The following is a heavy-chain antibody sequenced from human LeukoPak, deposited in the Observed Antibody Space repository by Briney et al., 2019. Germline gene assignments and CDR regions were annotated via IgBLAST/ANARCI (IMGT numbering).Heavy chain of an antibody. CDR1: GGSISSYY. V-gene: IGHV4-4*07. D-gene: IGHD3-10*01. CDR2: IYTSGST. J-gene: IGHJ5*02. CDR3: ARDRGYYGSGSDGDCFDP. Sequence: PSETLSLTCTVSGGSISSYYWSWIRQPAGKGLEWIGRIYTSGSTNYNPSLKSRVTMSVDTSKNQFSLKLSSVTAADTAVYYCARDRGYYGSGSDGDCFDPWGQGTLVTVSS.